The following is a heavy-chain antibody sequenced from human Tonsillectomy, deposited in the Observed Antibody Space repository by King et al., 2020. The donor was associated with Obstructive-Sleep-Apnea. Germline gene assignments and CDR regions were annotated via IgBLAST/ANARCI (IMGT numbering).Heavy chain of an antibody. CDR3: AKNEPYSSRWYSSLNYYYYGMDV. CDR2: VRYDGSNK. V-gene: IGHV3-30*02. D-gene: IGHD6-13*01. CDR1: GFTFSSYG. J-gene: IGHJ6*02. Sequence: VQLVESGGGVVLPGRSLRLSCAASGFTFSSYGMHWVRQAPGKGLEWVTFVRYDGSNKYYADSVKGRFTISRDNSNNTLYLQMNSLRAEDTAVYYCAKNEPYSSRWYSSLNYYYYGMDVWGQGTTVTVSS.